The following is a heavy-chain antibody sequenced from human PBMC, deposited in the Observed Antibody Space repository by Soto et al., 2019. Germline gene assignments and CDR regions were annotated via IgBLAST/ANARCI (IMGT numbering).Heavy chain of an antibody. V-gene: IGHV2-5*02. CDR2: IYWDYDK. J-gene: IGHJ4*02. D-gene: IGHD5-12*01. CDR3: ARLTRGVYDLDRLWEKFDY. CDR1: GFSLSSIGMG. Sequence: QITVKESGLTLVKPTETLTLTCTFSGFSLSSIGMGVGWIRQPPGKALEWLALIYWDYDKRYSPSLSSRLTITKEPSKNQVDLTTTNMDPVDTATYYCARLTRGVYDLDRLWEKFDYWGQGTLVTVSS.